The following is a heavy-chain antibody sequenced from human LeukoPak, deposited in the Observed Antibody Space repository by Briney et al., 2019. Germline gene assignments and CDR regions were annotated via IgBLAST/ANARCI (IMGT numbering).Heavy chain of an antibody. CDR3: AKGRNVLRYPYGMDV. Sequence: GGSLRLSCAASGFTFSSYAMSWVRQAPGKGLEWVSAISASGGSTYYADSVKGRFTISRDNSKDTLYLQMNSLRAEDTAVYYCAKGRNVLRYPYGMDVWGQGTTVTVSS. V-gene: IGHV3-23*01. CDR2: ISASGGST. CDR1: GFTFSSYA. J-gene: IGHJ6*02. D-gene: IGHD3-9*01.